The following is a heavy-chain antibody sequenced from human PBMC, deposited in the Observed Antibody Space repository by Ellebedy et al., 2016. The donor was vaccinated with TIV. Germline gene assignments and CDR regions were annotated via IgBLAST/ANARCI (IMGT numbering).Heavy chain of an antibody. V-gene: IGHV1-18*01. CDR2: ISAYNDNT. CDR3: GRDGGQGVGAVGY. J-gene: IGHJ4*02. D-gene: IGHD1-26*01. Sequence: AASVKVSCKASGGTFSNYAISWVRQAPGQGLEWMGWISAYNDNTNYAQKLQGRVTMTTDTSTSTAYMELRSLRSDDTAVYYCGRDGGQGVGAVGYWGQGTLVTVSS. CDR1: GGTFSNYA.